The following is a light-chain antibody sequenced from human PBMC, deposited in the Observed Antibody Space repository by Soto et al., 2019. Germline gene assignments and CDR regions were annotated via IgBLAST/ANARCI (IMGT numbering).Light chain of an antibody. V-gene: IGLV2-14*01. CDR1: SGDVGGYKF. CDR2: EVS. J-gene: IGLJ1*01. CDR3: KSYAGSNTYV. Sequence: QSALTQPASVSGSPGQSITIYCTGTSGDVGGYKFVSWYQQHPGKAPKLMIYEVSNRPSGVSSRFSGSKSGNTASLTISGLQAEDEADYFCKSYAGSNTYVFGSGTKVTVL.